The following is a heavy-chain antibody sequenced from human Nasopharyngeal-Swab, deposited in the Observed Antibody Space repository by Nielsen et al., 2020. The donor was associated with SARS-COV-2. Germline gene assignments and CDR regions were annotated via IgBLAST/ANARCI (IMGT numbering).Heavy chain of an antibody. CDR3: ARSTYCGGDCQNYFDY. CDR1: GGSISSYY. V-gene: IGHV4-59*08. J-gene: IGHJ4*02. D-gene: IGHD2-21*02. CDR2: IYYSGST. Sequence: GSLRLSCTVSGGSISSYYWSWIRQPPGKGLEWIGYIYYSGSTNYNPSLKSRVTISVDTSKNQFSLKLSSVTAADTAVYYCARSTYCGGDCQNYFDYWGQGTPVTVSS.